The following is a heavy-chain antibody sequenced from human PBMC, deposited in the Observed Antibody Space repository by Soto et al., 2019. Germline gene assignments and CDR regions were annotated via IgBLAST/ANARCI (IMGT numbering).Heavy chain of an antibody. CDR1: GFTFSSYG. D-gene: IGHD1-26*01. CDR2: IWYDGSNK. V-gene: IGHV3-33*01. J-gene: IGHJ5*02. CDR3: AREVVGATWLDP. Sequence: GGSLRLSCAASGFTFSSYGMHWVRQAPGKGLEWVAVIWYDGSNKYYADSVKGRFTISRDNSKNTLYLQMNSLRAEDTAVYYCAREVVGATWLDPWGQGTLVTVSS.